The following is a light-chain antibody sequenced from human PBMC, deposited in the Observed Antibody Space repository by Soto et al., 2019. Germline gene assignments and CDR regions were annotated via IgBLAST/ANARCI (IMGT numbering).Light chain of an antibody. V-gene: IGLV2-23*02. J-gene: IGLJ2*01. Sequence: QSVLTQPASVSGSPGQSITISCTGTSSDVGSYNLVPWYQQHPGKAPKLMIYEVSKRPSGVSNRFSGSKSGNTASLTISGLQAEDEADYYCCSYAGSSTFDVVFGGGTTVTVL. CDR1: SSDVGSYNL. CDR2: EVS. CDR3: CSYAGSSTFDVV.